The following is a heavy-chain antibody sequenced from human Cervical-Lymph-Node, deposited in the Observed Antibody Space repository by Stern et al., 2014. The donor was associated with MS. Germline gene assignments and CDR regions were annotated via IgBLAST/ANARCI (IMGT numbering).Heavy chain of an antibody. CDR2: LNPSSDDP. CDR3: AREATRIVVGIDY. D-gene: IGHD3-22*01. Sequence: VQLVESGTKIQKPGASVKVSCKASGYTFTAFFIHWVRQVPGQGLEWMGRLNPSSDDPTYAQNFQDRVTLTRDTSIGTAYLELSRLTSVDTAVYYCAREATRIVVGIDYWGQGTQVTVSS. J-gene: IGHJ4*02. V-gene: IGHV1-2*06. CDR1: GYTFTAFF.